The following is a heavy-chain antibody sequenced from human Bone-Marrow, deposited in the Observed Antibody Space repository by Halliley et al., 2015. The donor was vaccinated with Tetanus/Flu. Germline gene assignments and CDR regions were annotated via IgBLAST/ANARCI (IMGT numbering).Heavy chain of an antibody. V-gene: IGHV3-23*01. CDR1: GFTFSDYT. J-gene: IGHJ4*02. CDR2: IRGSNGVT. Sequence: SLRLSCAASGFTFSDYTMNWVRQAPGKRLEWVAAIRGSNGVTDYADSVKGRFTISRDNSRNTLYLQISSLRAEDTAVYYCAKKSGTSWFPETTDYWGRGTLVRVSS. CDR3: AKKSGTSWFPETTDY. D-gene: IGHD1-1*01.